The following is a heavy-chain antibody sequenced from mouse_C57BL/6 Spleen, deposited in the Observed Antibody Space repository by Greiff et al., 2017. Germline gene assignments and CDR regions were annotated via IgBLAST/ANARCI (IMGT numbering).Heavy chain of an antibody. Sequence: EVKVEESGPGLVKPSQSLSLTCSVTGYSITSGYYWNWIRQFPGNKLEWMGYISYDGSNNYNPSLKNRISITRDTSKNKFFLKLNSVTTEDTATYYCARGGFYGSSPFAYWGQGTLVTVSA. D-gene: IGHD1-1*01. CDR2: ISYDGSN. CDR3: ARGGFYGSSPFAY. CDR1: GYSITSGYY. V-gene: IGHV3-6*01. J-gene: IGHJ3*01.